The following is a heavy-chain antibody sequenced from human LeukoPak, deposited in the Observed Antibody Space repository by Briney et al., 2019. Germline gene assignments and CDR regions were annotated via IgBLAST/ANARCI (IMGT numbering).Heavy chain of an antibody. V-gene: IGHV3-15*01. D-gene: IGHD6-19*01. CDR1: GFTFSNAW. CDR2: IKSQSDGEST. CDR3: TRVPDGYSSGWYGFMFDY. J-gene: IGHJ4*02. Sequence: GGSLRLSCATSGFTFSNAWMTWVRQAQGKGLEWVGRIKSQSDGESTHYAAPVKGRFTISRDDSKSIAYLQMNSLKTEDTAVYYCTRVPDGYSSGWYGFMFDYWGQGTLVTVSS.